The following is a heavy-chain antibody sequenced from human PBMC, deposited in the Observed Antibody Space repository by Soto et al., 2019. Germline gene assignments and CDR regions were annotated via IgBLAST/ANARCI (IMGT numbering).Heavy chain of an antibody. V-gene: IGHV4-4*02. D-gene: IGHD3-10*01. Sequence: QVPLQESGPGLVKPSGTLSLTCAVSGGSISSSTWWSWVRQPPGKGLEWIGEIYHAGSASYNPSLQSRVTILVDKSKNQFSLKMTSVTAADTALYYCARGTGSGSYDYWGQGTLVTVSS. CDR1: GGSISSSTW. J-gene: IGHJ4*02. CDR2: IYHAGSA. CDR3: ARGTGSGSYDY.